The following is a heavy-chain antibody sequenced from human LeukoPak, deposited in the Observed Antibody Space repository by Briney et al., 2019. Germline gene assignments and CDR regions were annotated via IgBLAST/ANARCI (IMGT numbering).Heavy chain of an antibody. D-gene: IGHD3-10*02. CDR2: LSGGGADT. CDR3: AELGITMIGGV. J-gene: IGHJ6*04. CDR1: GFTFSSYA. V-gene: IGHV3-23*01. Sequence: LTGGSLRLSCAASGFTFSSYAMSWVRQAPGKGLEWVSALSGGGADTYYADSVKGRFTISRDNSKNTLYLQMNSLRAEDTAVYYCAELGITMIGGVWGKGTTVTISS.